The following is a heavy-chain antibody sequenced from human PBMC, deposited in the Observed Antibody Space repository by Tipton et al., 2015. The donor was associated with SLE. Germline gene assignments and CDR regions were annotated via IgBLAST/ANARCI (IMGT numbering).Heavy chain of an antibody. CDR3: ARDGGGDYGFDP. CDR1: GGSITNDAYY. V-gene: IGHV4-31*03. Sequence: LRLSCTVSGGSITNDAYYWSWIRQSPGKGLEWIGYIYYDGNSHYSPSLKSRLSISVDTSKNQFSLKLSSVTAADTAVYYCARDGGGDYGFDPWGQGTLVTVSS. D-gene: IGHD4-17*01. CDR2: IYYDGNS. J-gene: IGHJ5*02.